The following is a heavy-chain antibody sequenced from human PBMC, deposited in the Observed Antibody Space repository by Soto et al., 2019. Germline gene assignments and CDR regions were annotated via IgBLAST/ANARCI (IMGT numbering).Heavy chain of an antibody. D-gene: IGHD6-13*01. Sequence: SVKVSCKASGGTFSSYAISWVRQAPGQGLEWMGGIIPIFGTANYAQKFQGRVTITADKSTSTAYMELSSLRSEGTAVYYCARERPGIAAAGSGKYYYYGMDVWGQGTTVTVSS. J-gene: IGHJ6*02. V-gene: IGHV1-69*06. CDR3: ARERPGIAAAGSGKYYYYGMDV. CDR1: GGTFSSYA. CDR2: IIPIFGTA.